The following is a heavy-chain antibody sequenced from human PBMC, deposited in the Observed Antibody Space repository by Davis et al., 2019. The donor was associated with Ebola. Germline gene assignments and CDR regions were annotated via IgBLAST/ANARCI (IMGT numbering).Heavy chain of an antibody. CDR2: ISRSGDFI. V-gene: IGHV3-21*04. Sequence: GESLKISCAASGLPFSAFTMNWVRQAPGKGLEWVSSISRSGDFIFYADSVKGRFTISRDSSKNTVYLQMNNLRAEDTAVYYCARGDFYYGVDVWGQGTTVTVSS. CDR3: ARGDFYYGVDV. CDR1: GLPFSAFT. J-gene: IGHJ6*02.